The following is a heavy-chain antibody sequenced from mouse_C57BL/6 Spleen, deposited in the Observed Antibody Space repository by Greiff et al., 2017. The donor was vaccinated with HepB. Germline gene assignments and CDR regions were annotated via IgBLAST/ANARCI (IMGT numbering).Heavy chain of an antibody. CDR2: ISYDGSN. V-gene: IGHV3-6*01. D-gene: IGHD2-1*01. Sequence: EVQRVESGPGLVKPSQSLSLTCSVTGYSITSGYYWNWIRHFPGNKLEWMGYISYDGSNNYNPSLKNRISITRDTSKNQFFLKLNSVTTEDTATYYCARGNSYFDYWGQGTTLTVSS. CDR3: ARGNSYFDY. CDR1: GYSITSGYY. J-gene: IGHJ2*01.